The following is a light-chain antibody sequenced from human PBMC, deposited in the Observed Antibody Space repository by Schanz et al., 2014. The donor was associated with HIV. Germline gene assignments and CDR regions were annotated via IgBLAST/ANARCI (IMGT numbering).Light chain of an antibody. CDR1: SSDVGDYNF. CDR2: DVS. J-gene: IGLJ3*02. V-gene: IGLV2-8*01. Sequence: QSVLTQPASLSGSPGQSITISCTGSSSDVGDYNFVSWYQQHPGKAPKLMIYDVSKRPSGVPDRFSGSKSGNTASLTVSGLQADDEADYYCSSYAATSNVLFGGGTKLTVL. CDR3: SSYAATSNVL.